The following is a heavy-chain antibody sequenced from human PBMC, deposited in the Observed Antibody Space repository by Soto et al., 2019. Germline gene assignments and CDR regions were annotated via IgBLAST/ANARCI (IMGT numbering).Heavy chain of an antibody. D-gene: IGHD2-21*01. Sequence: PGESLKISCRGFGYTFNTYWIGWVRQMPGKGLEWMGVMSPDNSDIRYSPAFQGQVSISADTSISTAYLQWSSLKASDSGMYYCARQGRTSASSDFWGQGTLVTVSS. J-gene: IGHJ4*02. CDR2: MSPDNSDI. CDR3: ARQGRTSASSDF. V-gene: IGHV5-51*01. CDR1: GYTFNTYW.